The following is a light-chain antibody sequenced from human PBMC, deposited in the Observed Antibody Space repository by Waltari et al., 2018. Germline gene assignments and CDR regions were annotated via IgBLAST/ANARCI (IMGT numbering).Light chain of an antibody. Sequence: ERVMTQSPATLSVSPGERATISCRASQSVINNLAWYQQKPGQAPRLLIYGASTRATDIPARFSGSGSGTEFTLTISSLQSEDFAVYYCQQYNNWLWTFGQGTKVEVK. J-gene: IGKJ1*01. CDR3: QQYNNWLWT. CDR1: QSVINN. V-gene: IGKV3-15*01. CDR2: GAS.